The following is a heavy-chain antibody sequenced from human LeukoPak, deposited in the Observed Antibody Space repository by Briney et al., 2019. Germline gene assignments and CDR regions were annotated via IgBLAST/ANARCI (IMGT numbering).Heavy chain of an antibody. CDR3: ATAIPYYDGSDAFDI. V-gene: IGHV1-24*01. J-gene: IGHJ3*02. Sequence: ASVKVSCKVSGYTLTELSMHWVRQAPGKGLEWMGGFDPEDGETIYAQKFQGRVTMTKDTSTDTAYMELSSLRSEDTAVYYCATAIPYYDGSDAFDIWGQGTMVTVSS. CDR1: GYTLTELS. CDR2: FDPEDGET. D-gene: IGHD3-22*01.